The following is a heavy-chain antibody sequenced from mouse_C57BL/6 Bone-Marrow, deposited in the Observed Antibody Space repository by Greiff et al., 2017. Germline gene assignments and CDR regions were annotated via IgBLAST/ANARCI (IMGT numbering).Heavy chain of an antibody. D-gene: IGHD1-1*01. CDR3: ASGLIYYYGSSPWWYFDV. CDR2: IDPSDSYP. J-gene: IGHJ1*03. Sequence: QVQLQQPGAELVMPGASVKLSCKASGYTFTSYWMHWVKQRPGQGLEWIGEIDPSDSYPNYNQKFKGKSTLTVDKSSSTAYMQLSSLTSEDSAVYYCASGLIYYYGSSPWWYFDVWGTGTTVTVSS. V-gene: IGHV1-69*01. CDR1: GYTFTSYW.